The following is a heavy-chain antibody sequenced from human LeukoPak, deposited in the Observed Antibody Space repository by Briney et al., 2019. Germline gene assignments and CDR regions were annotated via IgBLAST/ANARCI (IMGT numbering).Heavy chain of an antibody. CDR3: ASGWTPENPVGYYYYYMDV. D-gene: IGHD6-19*01. V-gene: IGHV3-11*01. Sequence: PGGSLSLSCAASGFTLSDYYMSWIRQAPGEGLEWVSYISSSGSTIYYADSVKGRFTISRDNAKNSLYLQVNSLRAEDTAVYYCASGWTPENPVGYYYYYMDVWGKGTTVTVSS. J-gene: IGHJ6*03. CDR2: ISSSGSTI. CDR1: GFTLSDYY.